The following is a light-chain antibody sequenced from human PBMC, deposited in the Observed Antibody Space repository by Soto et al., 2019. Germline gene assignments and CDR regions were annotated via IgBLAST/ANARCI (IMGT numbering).Light chain of an antibody. CDR3: SSYAASNGFFFV. CDR2: EDT. CDR1: SSDVGGYNY. V-gene: IGLV2-8*01. J-gene: IGLJ3*02. Sequence: QSALTHPPAASDSPGQSVTITCTGTSSDVGGYNYVSCYQQYPGRATKLMIYEDTKRPAGVPDRFSGSKSGNTASLPVSGLQVEDEAEFYCSSYAASNGFFFVFCGRTKVPVL.